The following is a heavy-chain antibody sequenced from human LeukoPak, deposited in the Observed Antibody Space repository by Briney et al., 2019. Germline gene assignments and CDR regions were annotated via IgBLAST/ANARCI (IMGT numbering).Heavy chain of an antibody. CDR1: GGSISSNNYY. V-gene: IGHV4-39*02. CDR3: ARGRTPNYDFWSGYYRGWYFDY. J-gene: IGHJ4*02. CDR2: IYYSGRT. Sequence: KPSETLSLTCTVSGGSISSNNYYWGWIRQPPGKGLEYIGSIYYSGRTYYNPSLKSRVTISVDTSKNHFSLKLSSVTAADTAVYYCARGRTPNYDFWSGYYRGWYFDYWGQGTLVTVSS. D-gene: IGHD3-3*01.